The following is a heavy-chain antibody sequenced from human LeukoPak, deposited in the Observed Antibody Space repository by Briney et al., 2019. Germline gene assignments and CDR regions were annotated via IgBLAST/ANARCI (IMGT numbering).Heavy chain of an antibody. CDR1: GYTFTSYG. D-gene: IGHD2-2*01. V-gene: IGHV1-18*04. Sequence: ASVKVSCKASGYTFTSYGISWVRQAPGQGLEWMGWISAYNGNTNYAQKLQGRVTMTTDTSTSTAYMGLRSLRSDDTAVYYCARESCSSTSCYDDYWGQGTLVTVSS. CDR3: ARESCSSTSCYDDY. J-gene: IGHJ4*02. CDR2: ISAYNGNT.